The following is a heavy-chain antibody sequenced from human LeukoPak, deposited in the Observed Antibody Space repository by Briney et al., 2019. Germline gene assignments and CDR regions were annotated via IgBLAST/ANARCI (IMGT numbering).Heavy chain of an antibody. D-gene: IGHD3-3*01. CDR1: GYTLTELS. CDR3: ATGTYSDFWSGKDPKPYYYGMDV. V-gene: IGHV1-24*01. J-gene: IGHJ6*02. CDR2: FDPEDGET. Sequence: GSVKVSCKVSGYTLTELSMHWVRQAPGKGLEWMGGFDPEDGETIYSRKFQGRVTMTEDTSTDTAYMELSSLRSEDTAVYYCATGTYSDFWSGKDPKPYYYGMDVWGQGTTVTVSS.